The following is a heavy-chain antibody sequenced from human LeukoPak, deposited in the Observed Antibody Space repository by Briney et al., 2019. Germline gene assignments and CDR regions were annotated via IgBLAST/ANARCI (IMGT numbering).Heavy chain of an antibody. CDR1: GFTFSSYA. J-gene: IGHJ4*02. D-gene: IGHD3-9*01. CDR3: ARAYYDILTGSLSN. V-gene: IGHV3-30*04. Sequence: GRSPRLSCAASGFTFSSYAMHWVRQAPGKGLEWVAVISYDGSNKYYADSVKGRFTISRDNSKNTLYLQMNSLRAEDTAVYYCARAYYDILTGSLSNWGQGTLVTVSS. CDR2: ISYDGSNK.